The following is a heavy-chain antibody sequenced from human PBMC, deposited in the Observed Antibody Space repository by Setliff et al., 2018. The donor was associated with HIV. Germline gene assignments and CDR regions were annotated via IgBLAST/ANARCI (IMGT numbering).Heavy chain of an antibody. CDR3: ARLSKYYDFWTSDY. V-gene: IGHV5-51*01. CDR2: IYPGDSDT. Sequence: GESLKISCKGSGFSFTSYWIGWVRQMPGKGLEYMGFIYPGDSDTRYSPSFQGQVTISADMSITTAYLQWNTLKASDTAMYYCARLSKYYDFWTSDYWGQGTLVTVSS. CDR1: GFSFTSYW. D-gene: IGHD3-3*01. J-gene: IGHJ4*02.